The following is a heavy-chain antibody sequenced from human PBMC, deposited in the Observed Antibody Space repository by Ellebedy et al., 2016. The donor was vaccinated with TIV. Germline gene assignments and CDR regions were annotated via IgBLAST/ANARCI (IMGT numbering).Heavy chain of an antibody. Sequence: GESLKISCKGSGYSFTSYWVGWVRQLHGKGLEWMGIIYPGDSDTRYSPSFQGQVTISADKSISTAYLQWSSLNASDTAMYYCARKQPGIGAAGHDFWGQGTLVTVSS. J-gene: IGHJ4*02. CDR1: GYSFTSYW. CDR2: IYPGDSDT. V-gene: IGHV5-51*01. CDR3: ARKQPGIGAAGHDF. D-gene: IGHD6-13*01.